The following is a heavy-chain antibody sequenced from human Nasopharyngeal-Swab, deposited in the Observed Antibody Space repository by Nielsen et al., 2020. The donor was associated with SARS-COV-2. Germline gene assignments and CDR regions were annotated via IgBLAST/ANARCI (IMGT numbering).Heavy chain of an antibody. CDR1: GFTFSSYA. CDR2: ISGGGDST. J-gene: IGHJ4*02. Sequence: GESMKISCAASGFTFSSYAMNWVRQAPGKGLEWVSAISGGGDSTHYADSVKGRFTISRDNSRKTLYLQMNSLRAEDTAVYHCAKANTRDFDYWGQGTLVTVSS. V-gene: IGHV3-23*01. CDR3: AKANTRDFDY.